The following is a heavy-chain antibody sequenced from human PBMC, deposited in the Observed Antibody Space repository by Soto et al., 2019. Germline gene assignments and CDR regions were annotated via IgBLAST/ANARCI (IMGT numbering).Heavy chain of an antibody. J-gene: IGHJ4*02. Sequence: QVQLVESGGGVVQPGRSLRLSCAASGFTFSSYGMDWVRQAPGTGLEWVAGISYDGSDKYYGDSLRGRFTISRDNSKNTMYLQMKRFRPVDSAVYCCGIRLMTPGIRFDCWGQGRLVPVSS. CDR2: ISYDGSDK. V-gene: IGHV3-30*03. CDR1: GFTFSSYG. D-gene: IGHD4-17*01. CDR3: GIRLMTPGIRFDC.